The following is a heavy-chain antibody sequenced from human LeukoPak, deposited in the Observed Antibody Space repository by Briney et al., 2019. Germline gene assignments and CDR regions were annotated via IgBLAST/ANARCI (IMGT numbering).Heavy chain of an antibody. D-gene: IGHD2-15*01. CDR3: ARDNGYCSGGSCYTRNWFDP. CDR1: GYTFTSYA. CDR2: INAGNGNT. V-gene: IGHV1-3*01. J-gene: IGHJ5*02. Sequence: ASVKVSCKASGYTFTSYAMHWVRQAPGQMLEWMGWINAGNGNTKYSQKFQGRVTITRDTSASTAYMELSSLRSEDTAVYYCARDNGYCSGGSCYTRNWFDPWGQGTLVTVSS.